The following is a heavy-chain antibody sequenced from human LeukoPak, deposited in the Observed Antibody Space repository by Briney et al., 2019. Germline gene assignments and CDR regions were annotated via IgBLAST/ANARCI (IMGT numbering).Heavy chain of an antibody. J-gene: IGHJ4*02. V-gene: IGHV3-30*02. Sequence: PGGSLRLSCAASGFTFSSYGMHWVRQAPGKGLEWVAFIRFDGSNEYYADSVKGRFTISRDDSKNTLYLQMSSLRPEDTAVYYCAKDHPVFEYWGQGTLVTVSS. CDR1: GFTFSSYG. CDR2: IRFDGSNE. CDR3: AKDHPVFEY.